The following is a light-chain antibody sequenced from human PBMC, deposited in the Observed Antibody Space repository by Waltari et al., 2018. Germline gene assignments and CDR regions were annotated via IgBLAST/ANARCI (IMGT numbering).Light chain of an antibody. J-gene: IGKJ4*01. V-gene: IGKV1-39*01. CDR2: VVS. CDR1: QTINKY. CDR3: QQSDSLPLT. Sequence: DIQMTQSPSSLSASVGYRVTITCRASQTINKYLNWYQQKPGKAPKVLISVVSYLHTGVPSRFSGSGSGTDFTLTISSLQPEDFATYYCQQSDSLPLTFAGGTKVEIK.